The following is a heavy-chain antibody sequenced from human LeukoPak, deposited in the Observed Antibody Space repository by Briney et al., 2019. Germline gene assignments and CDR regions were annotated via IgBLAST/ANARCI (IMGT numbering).Heavy chain of an antibody. Sequence: SETLSLTCTVSGGSISSSSYYWGWIRQPPGKGLEWIGSIYYSGSTYYNPSLKSRVTISVDTSESQFSLRLTSVTAADTAVYYCARHVRFLEWLSSYYFDYWGQGTLVTVSS. V-gene: IGHV4-39*01. CDR2: IYYSGST. J-gene: IGHJ4*02. CDR3: ARHVRFLEWLSSYYFDY. D-gene: IGHD3-3*01. CDR1: GGSISSSSYY.